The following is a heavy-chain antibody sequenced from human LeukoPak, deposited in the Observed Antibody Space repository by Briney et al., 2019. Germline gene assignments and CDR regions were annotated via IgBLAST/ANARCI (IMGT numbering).Heavy chain of an antibody. V-gene: IGHV4-34*01. Sequence: PSETLSLTCAVYGGSFSGYYWSWIRQPPGKGLEWIGEINHSGSTNYNPSLKSRVTISVDTSKNQFSLKLSSVTAADTAVYYCARLGYCTNGVCYGGRYYYYYMDVWGKGTTVTVSS. CDR2: INHSGST. CDR1: GGSFSGYY. D-gene: IGHD2-8*01. J-gene: IGHJ6*03. CDR3: ARLGYCTNGVCYGGRYYYYYMDV.